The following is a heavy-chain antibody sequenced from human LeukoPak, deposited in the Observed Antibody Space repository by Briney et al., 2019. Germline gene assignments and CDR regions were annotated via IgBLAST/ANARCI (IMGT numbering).Heavy chain of an antibody. V-gene: IGHV4-4*02. CDR1: GGSISNNNR. CDR3: ASRKLGNDY. Sequence: SGTLSLTCAVSGGSISNNNRWRWVRPPPGKGLEWIGEIYHSGSTNYNPSLKSRVTISVDTSKNQFPLKLSSVTAADTAVYYCASRKLGNDYWGQGTLVTVSS. CDR2: IYHSGST. J-gene: IGHJ4*02. D-gene: IGHD7-27*01.